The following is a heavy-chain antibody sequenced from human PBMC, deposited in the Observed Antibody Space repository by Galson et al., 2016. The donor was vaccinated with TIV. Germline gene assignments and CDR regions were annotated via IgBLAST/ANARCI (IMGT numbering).Heavy chain of an antibody. J-gene: IGHJ4*02. Sequence: QSGAEVKKPGESLKISCKTSGYRFTTNWIAWVRQVPGKGLEWMGIIYPGDSGTRYSPSFQGQVTISADKSINTAYLQWSSLKASDTAIYYCARHGWTVATSSPFDLWGQGTLVTVSS. D-gene: IGHD5-12*01. CDR2: IYPGDSGT. V-gene: IGHV5-51*01. CDR3: ARHGWTVATSSPFDL. CDR1: GYRFTTNW.